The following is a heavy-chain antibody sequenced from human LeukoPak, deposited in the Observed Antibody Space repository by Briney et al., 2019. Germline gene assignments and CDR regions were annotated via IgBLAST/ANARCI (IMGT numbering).Heavy chain of an antibody. CDR3: AKDKDIVVVGYVLDV. D-gene: IGHD2-2*01. J-gene: IGHJ6*04. V-gene: IGHV3-7*03. CDR1: GFTFSSFW. Sequence: GGSLRLSCAASGFTFSSFWMRWVRQAPGKGLELVANIKQDGSEKYYVDSVQGRFTISRDNSKNSLYPQMNSLRTEDTALYYCAKDKDIVVVGYVLDVWGKGTTVTVSS. CDR2: IKQDGSEK.